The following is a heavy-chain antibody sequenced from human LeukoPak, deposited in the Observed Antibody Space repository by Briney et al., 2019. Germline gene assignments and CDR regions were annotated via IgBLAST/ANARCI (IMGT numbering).Heavy chain of an antibody. V-gene: IGHV1-69*13. CDR2: IIPIFGTA. D-gene: IGHD3-9*01. J-gene: IGHJ4*02. CDR1: GYTFTSYA. CDR3: ARVQIGLRYFDWLSYPFDY. Sequence: ASVKVSCKASGYTFTSYAISWVRQAPGQGLEWMGGIIPIFGTANYAQKFQGRVTITADESTSTAYMELSSLRSEDTAVYYCARVQIGLRYFDWLSYPFDYWGQGTLVTVSS.